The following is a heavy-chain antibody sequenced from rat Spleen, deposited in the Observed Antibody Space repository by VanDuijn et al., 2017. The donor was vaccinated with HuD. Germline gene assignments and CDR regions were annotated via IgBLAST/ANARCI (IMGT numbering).Heavy chain of an antibody. Sequence: EVQLVESGGGLVQPGRSMKLSCAASGFTFSNYGMHWIRQAPTKGLEWVASISPSGGSTYYRDSVKGRFTISRDNAKSTLYLQMDSLRSEDTATYYCATDSGLGRGWGQGVMVTVSS. CDR3: ATDSGLGRG. D-gene: IGHD5-1*01. V-gene: IGHV5-19*01. J-gene: IGHJ2*01. CDR1: GFTFSNYG. CDR2: ISPSGGST.